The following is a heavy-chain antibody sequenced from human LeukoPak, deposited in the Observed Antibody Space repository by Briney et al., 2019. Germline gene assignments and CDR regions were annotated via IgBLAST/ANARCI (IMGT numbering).Heavy chain of an antibody. CDR3: ARRWNYGRNYYLDV. D-gene: IGHD1-7*01. J-gene: IGHJ6*03. Sequence: SETLSLTFAVYGGSFSNYYWSGSRQPPGKGLEWIGEINDSGRTNYNPSLMSRVTVSVDTSKNQFSLRLTSVTATDTAVYYCARRWNYGRNYYLDVWGKGATVSVSS. CDR2: INDSGRT. CDR1: GGSFSNYY. V-gene: IGHV4-34*01.